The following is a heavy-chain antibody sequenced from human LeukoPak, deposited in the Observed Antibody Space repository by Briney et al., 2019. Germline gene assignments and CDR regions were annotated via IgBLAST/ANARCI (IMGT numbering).Heavy chain of an antibody. CDR3: AGGQGWHFDL. CDR1: GISFSSLW. CDR2: IRQDGSEE. Sequence: GGSLRLSCAASGISFSSLWMSWFRQAPGKGLEWVADIRQDGSEEHYVASVKGRFTISRDSTSLFLQMKSLRAEDTAVYYCAGGQGWHFDLWGRGTLITVSS. V-gene: IGHV3-7*01. D-gene: IGHD2-15*01. J-gene: IGHJ2*01.